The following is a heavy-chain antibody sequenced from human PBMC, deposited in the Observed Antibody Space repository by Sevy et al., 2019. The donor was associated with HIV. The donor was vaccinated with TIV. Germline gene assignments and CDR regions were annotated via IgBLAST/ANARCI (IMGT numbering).Heavy chain of an antibody. CDR3: ATGGRSGSYLTVEYFDY. J-gene: IGHJ4*02. V-gene: IGHV1-2*04. CDR2: INPNSGGT. CDR1: GYIFTDYY. Sequence: ASVKVSCTASGYIFTDYYIHWVRQAPGQGLEWMGWINPNSGGTNYTQEFQGWVTMTRDTSISTAYMELIRLKSDDTAIYYCATGGRSGSYLTVEYFDYWGQGTLVTVS. D-gene: IGHD1-26*01.